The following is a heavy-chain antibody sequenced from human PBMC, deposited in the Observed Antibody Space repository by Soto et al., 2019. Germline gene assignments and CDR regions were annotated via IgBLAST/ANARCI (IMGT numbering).Heavy chain of an antibody. CDR1: GFTFSSYA. J-gene: IGHJ4*02. Sequence: EVQLLESGGGLVQPGGSLRLSCAASGFTFSSYAMSWVRQAPGKGLEWVSGISVSGSSTYYADSVKGRFTISRDNSKNTLYLQMNSLRAEDTAVYYCAEDLQGGGSHDYWGQGTLVTVSS. V-gene: IGHV3-23*01. CDR2: ISVSGSST. CDR3: AEDLQGGGSHDY. D-gene: IGHD3-16*01.